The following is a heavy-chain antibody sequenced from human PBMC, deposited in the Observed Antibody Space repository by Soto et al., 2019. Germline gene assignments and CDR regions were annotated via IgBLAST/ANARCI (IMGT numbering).Heavy chain of an antibody. J-gene: IGHJ4*02. CDR1: GGSISSGGYS. CDR2: IYHSGST. CDR3: ASGLVTTLHY. D-gene: IGHD4-17*01. Sequence: QLQLQESGSGLVKPSQTLSLTCAVSGGSISSGGYSWSWIRQPPGKGLEWIGYIYHSGSTYYNPSLRRRVTISVDRSKNQFSLKVSSVTAADTAVYYCASGLVTTLHYWGQGTLVTVSS. V-gene: IGHV4-30-2*01.